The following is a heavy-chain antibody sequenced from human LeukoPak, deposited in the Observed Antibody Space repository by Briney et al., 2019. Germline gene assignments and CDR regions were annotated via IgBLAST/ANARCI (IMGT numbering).Heavy chain of an antibody. CDR1: GFTFSSYA. CDR3: AKVPYSDYGSGRPPFMDV. V-gene: IGHV3-23*01. D-gene: IGHD3-10*01. J-gene: IGHJ6*02. CDR2: IRESGAGT. Sequence: QSGGSLRLSCAASGFTFSSYAMSWVRQAPGEGLEWVSTIRESGAGTYYADSVKGRFTISRDNSKNTLYLQMNSLRAEDTAIHYCAKVPYSDYGSGRPPFMDVWGQGTTVAVSS.